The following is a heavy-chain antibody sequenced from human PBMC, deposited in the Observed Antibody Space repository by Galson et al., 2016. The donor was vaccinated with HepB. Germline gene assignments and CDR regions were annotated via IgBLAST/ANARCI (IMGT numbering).Heavy chain of an antibody. V-gene: IGHV3-30*18. CDR1: GFTFSSYG. Sequence: SLRLSCAASGFTFSSYGMHWVRQAPGKGLEWVAVISYDGSTKYYADSVKGRFTISRDNSENTLNLQMNSLRAEDTAVYYCAKDWGLLSCGELFSPVDYWGQGTLVTVSS. D-gene: IGHD3-10*01. CDR3: AKDWGLLSCGELFSPVDY. J-gene: IGHJ4*02. CDR2: ISYDGSTK.